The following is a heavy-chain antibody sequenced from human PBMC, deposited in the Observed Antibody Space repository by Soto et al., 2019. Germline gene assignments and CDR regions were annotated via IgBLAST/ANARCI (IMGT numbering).Heavy chain of an antibody. J-gene: IGHJ4*02. V-gene: IGHV3-48*01. CDR3: ARDPAYYGSGSYLGQ. CDR1: GFTFSSYS. CDR2: ISSSSSTI. D-gene: IGHD3-10*01. Sequence: GGSLRLSGAASGFTFSSYSMNWVRQAPGKGLEWVSYISSSSSTIYYADSVKGRFTISRDNAKNSLYLQMNSLRAEDTAVYYCARDPAYYGSGSYLGQWGQGTLVTVSS.